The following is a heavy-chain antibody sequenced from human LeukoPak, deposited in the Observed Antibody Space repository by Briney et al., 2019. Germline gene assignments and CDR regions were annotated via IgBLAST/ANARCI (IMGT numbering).Heavy chain of an antibody. CDR2: IKLDGSEK. Sequence: GGSLRLSCVASGFTFGKYWMSWVRQAPGKGLEWVANIKLDGSEKNYVDSVKGRFTISRDNTKNSLYLQMNSLRAEDTAVYYCARDYSDYDFWSGYTDYWGQGTLVTVSS. CDR1: GFTFGKYW. V-gene: IGHV3-7*01. D-gene: IGHD3-3*01. J-gene: IGHJ4*02. CDR3: ARDYSDYDFWSGYTDY.